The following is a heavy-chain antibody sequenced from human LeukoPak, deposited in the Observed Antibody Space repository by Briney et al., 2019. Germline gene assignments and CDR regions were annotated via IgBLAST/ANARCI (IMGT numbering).Heavy chain of an antibody. CDR2: INSDGSST. D-gene: IGHD3-22*01. J-gene: IGHJ4*02. V-gene: IGHV3-74*01. CDR3: ARVMYYDSSGYAY. CDR1: GFTLSSYW. Sequence: GGSLRLSCAASGFTLSSYWVHWVRQAPGKGLVWVSRINSDGSSTSYADSVKGRFTISRDNAKNTLYLQMNSLRAEDTAVYYCARVMYYDSSGYAYWGQGTLVTVSS.